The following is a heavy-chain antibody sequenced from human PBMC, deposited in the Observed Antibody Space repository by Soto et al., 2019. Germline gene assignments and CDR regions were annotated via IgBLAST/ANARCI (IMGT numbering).Heavy chain of an antibody. Sequence: SETLSLTCRVSGSSISSYYWSWLRQPPGKGLEWIGNIYYTGSTNYHPSLKRRVIMSVESSKKQFSLRLNSVTTADTAVYYCTRVGGYYGDYPNFDYWGQGALVTVSS. CDR3: TRVGGYYGDYPNFDY. V-gene: IGHV4-59*01. CDR1: GSSISSYY. D-gene: IGHD4-17*01. J-gene: IGHJ4*02. CDR2: IYYTGST.